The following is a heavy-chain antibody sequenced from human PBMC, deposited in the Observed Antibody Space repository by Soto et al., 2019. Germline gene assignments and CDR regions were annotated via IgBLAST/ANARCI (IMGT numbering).Heavy chain of an antibody. Sequence: GGSLRLSCAASGFTFSSYGMHWVRQAPGKGLEWVAVIWYDGSKKYYANSVKGRFTISRDNSKNTLYLQMNSLRAEDTAVYYCARDYLDDSSGYYYLDYWGQGTLVTVSS. J-gene: IGHJ4*02. V-gene: IGHV3-33*01. CDR3: ARDYLDDSSGYYYLDY. CDR1: GFTFSSYG. D-gene: IGHD3-22*01. CDR2: IWYDGSKK.